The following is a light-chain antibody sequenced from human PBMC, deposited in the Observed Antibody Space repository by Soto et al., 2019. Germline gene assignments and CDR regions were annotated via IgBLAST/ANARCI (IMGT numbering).Light chain of an antibody. Sequence: IQMTQSPSSVSASVGDRVTITCLASQDISSWLAWYQQKPGKAPKIMIYAASSLQGGVPSRFSGSGSGTEFTLTISSLQPEDFATYYCQQASSFPPTFGQGTRLEIK. V-gene: IGKV1-12*01. CDR3: QQASSFPPT. CDR2: AAS. J-gene: IGKJ5*01. CDR1: QDISSW.